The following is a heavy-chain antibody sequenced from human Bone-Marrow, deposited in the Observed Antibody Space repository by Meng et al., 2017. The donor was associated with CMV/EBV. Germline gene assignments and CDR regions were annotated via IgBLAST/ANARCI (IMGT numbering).Heavy chain of an antibody. J-gene: IGHJ6*01. CDR1: GGTFSSYA. CDR3: ARDSGDIVVVPAAIPDYYYYYGMDV. Sequence: SVKVSCKASGGTFSSYAISWVRQAPGQGLEWMGGIIPIFGTANYAQKFQGRVTITTDESTSTAYMELSSLRSEDTAVYYCARDSGDIVVVPAAIPDYYYYYGMDVWGQGTTVTGSS. CDR2: IIPIFGTA. V-gene: IGHV1-69*05. D-gene: IGHD2-2*02.